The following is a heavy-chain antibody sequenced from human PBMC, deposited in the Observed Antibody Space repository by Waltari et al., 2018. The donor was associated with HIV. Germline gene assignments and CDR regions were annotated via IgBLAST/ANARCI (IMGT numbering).Heavy chain of an antibody. J-gene: IGHJ4*02. CDR2: TSYSEGT. Sequence: QVQLQESGPGLVKPSETLSLICAVSGYSLSRGYNWGWIRQPPGEGLEWIGSTSYSEGTYYNPSLRSRVTISLDTSKNQFSLNLNSVTAADTVVYFCARRRAQGDFDYWGQGTLVTVSS. D-gene: IGHD1-26*01. CDR3: ARRRAQGDFDY. CDR1: GYSLSRGYN. V-gene: IGHV4-38-2*01.